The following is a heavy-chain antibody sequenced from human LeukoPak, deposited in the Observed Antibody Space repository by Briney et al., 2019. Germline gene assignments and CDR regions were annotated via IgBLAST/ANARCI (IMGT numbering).Heavy chain of an antibody. CDR1: GFTFSNYW. D-gene: IGHD6-19*01. CDR2: INSDGSSA. Sequence: GGSLRLSCAASGFTFSNYWMHWVRQAPGKGLVWVSRINSDGSSASYADSVKGRFTISRDNAKNTLYLQMNSLRVEDTAVYYCASGYSSGWYANGVDYWGQGTLVTLSS. J-gene: IGHJ4*02. CDR3: ASGYSSGWYANGVDY. V-gene: IGHV3-74*01.